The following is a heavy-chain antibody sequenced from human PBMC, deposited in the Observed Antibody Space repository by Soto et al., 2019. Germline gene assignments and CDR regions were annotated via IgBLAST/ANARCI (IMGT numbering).Heavy chain of an antibody. V-gene: IGHV3-9*01. CDR2: VSWNSGSI. J-gene: IGHJ4*02. CDR1: GFTFDDYA. CDR3: AKDRGYSGYDSYFDY. Sequence: GGSLRLSCAASGFTFDDYAMHWVRQAPGKGLEWVSGVSWNSGSIGYADSVKGRFTISRDNAKNSLYLQMNSLRAEDTALYYCAKDRGYSGYDSYFDYWGQGTLVTVSS. D-gene: IGHD5-12*01.